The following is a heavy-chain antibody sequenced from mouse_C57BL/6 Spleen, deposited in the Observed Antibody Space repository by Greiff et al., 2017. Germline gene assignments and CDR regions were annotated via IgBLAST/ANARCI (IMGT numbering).Heavy chain of an antibody. V-gene: IGHV1-50*01. CDR1: GYTFTSYW. J-gene: IGHJ2*01. CDR3: ARDSPLDD. Sequence: QVQLQQPGAELVKPGASVKLSCKASGYTFTSYWMQWVKQRPGQGLEWIGEIDPSDSYTNYNQKFKGKATLTVDTSSSTAYMQLSSLTSEDSAVYYCARDSPLDDWGQGTTLTVSS. CDR2: IDPSDSYT.